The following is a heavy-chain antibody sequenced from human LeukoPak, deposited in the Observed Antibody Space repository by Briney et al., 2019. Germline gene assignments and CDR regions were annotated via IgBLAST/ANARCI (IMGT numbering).Heavy chain of an antibody. CDR1: GGSFSGYY. CDR3: ARRAGSPTYYYYYYYMDV. V-gene: IGHV4-34*01. D-gene: IGHD3-10*01. CDR2: INHSGST. J-gene: IGHJ6*03. Sequence: SETLSLTCAVYGGSFSGYYWSWIRQPPGKGLEWIGEINHSGSTNYNPSLKSRVTISVDTSKNQFSLKLSSVTAADTAVYYCARRAGSPTYYYYYYYMDVWGKGTTVTISS.